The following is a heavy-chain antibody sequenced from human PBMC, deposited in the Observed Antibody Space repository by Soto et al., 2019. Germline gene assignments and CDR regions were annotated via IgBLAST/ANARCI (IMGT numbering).Heavy chain of an antibody. CDR2: ISAYNGNT. Sequence: QVQLVQSGAEVKKPGASVKVSCKASGYTFASYAISWMRQAPGQGLEWMGWISAYNGNTNYAQKLQGRVTMTTDTSPSTAYMGRRSLRSDDTAVYYCARDPPPPDYWGQGTLVTVSS. J-gene: IGHJ4*02. V-gene: IGHV1-18*01. CDR3: ARDPPPPDY. CDR1: GYTFASYA.